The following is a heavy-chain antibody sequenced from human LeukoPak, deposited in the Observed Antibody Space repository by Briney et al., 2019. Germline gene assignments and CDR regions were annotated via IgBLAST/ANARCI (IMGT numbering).Heavy chain of an antibody. CDR3: ARGVMTGYSSSWHFDY. Sequence: SETLSLTCTVPGGSISSYYWSWIRQPPGKGLEWIGYIYYSGSTNYNPSLKSRVTISVDTSKNQFSLKLSSVTAADTAVYYCARGVMTGYSSSWHFDYWGQGTLVTVSS. CDR2: IYYSGST. V-gene: IGHV4-59*01. D-gene: IGHD6-13*01. CDR1: GGSISSYY. J-gene: IGHJ4*02.